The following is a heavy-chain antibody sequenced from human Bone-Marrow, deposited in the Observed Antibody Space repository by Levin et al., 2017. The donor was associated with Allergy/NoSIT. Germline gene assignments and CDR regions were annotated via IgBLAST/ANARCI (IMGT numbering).Heavy chain of an antibody. D-gene: IGHD1-20*01. J-gene: IGHJ4*02. Sequence: GESLKISCAASGFMISSYGMHWVRQAPGKGLEWVAAISYDGDKKYYADSVKGRFTISRDTSKNTLYLQMNSLRRDDTAIYFCARNRFNWNRDYFDSWGQGSLVIVSS. CDR3: ARNRFNWNRDYFDS. CDR2: ISYDGDKK. CDR1: GFMISSYG. V-gene: IGHV3-30*03.